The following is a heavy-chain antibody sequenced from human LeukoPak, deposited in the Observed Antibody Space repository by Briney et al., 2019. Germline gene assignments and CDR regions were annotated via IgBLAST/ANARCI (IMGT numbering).Heavy chain of an antibody. CDR1: GYTFTDYY. CDR2: VDPEDGET. J-gene: IGHJ3*02. V-gene: IGHV1-69-2*01. CDR3: AREDSSGWYRVDAFDI. Sequence: ATVKISCKASGYTFTDYYMHWVQQAPGKGLEWMGRVDPEDGETIYAEKFQGRVTITADTSTDTAYMELSSLRSEDTAVYYCAREDSSGWYRVDAFDIWGQGTMVTVSS. D-gene: IGHD6-19*01.